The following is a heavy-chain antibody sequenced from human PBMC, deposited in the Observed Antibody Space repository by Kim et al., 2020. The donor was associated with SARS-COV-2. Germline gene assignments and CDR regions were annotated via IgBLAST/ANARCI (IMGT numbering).Heavy chain of an antibody. D-gene: IGHD5-18*01. Sequence: NYNIESVRGRFTISRDNSKNTLYLQMNNLRAEDTAVYYCAKGYSYDYFFDHWGQGTLVTVSS. V-gene: IGHV3-30*02. J-gene: IGHJ4*02. CDR3: AKGYSYDYFFDH.